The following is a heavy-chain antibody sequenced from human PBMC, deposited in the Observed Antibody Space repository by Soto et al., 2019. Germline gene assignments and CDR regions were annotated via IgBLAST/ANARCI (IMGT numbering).Heavy chain of an antibody. V-gene: IGHV1-46*01. CDR3: ARSPGGVYGLIIGGTNWFGP. D-gene: IGHD2-8*01. CDR1: ADTFTSDD. J-gene: IGHJ5*02. Sequence: ASVKVSCKTPADTFTSDDINWVRQAPGEGLEWRGIIKPKGGITRYAQKFQGRVTLTRDTPASTVYMEMRTLRSDDTALYFCARSPGGVYGLIIGGTNWFGPWGQGTLVTVSS. CDR2: IKPKGGIT.